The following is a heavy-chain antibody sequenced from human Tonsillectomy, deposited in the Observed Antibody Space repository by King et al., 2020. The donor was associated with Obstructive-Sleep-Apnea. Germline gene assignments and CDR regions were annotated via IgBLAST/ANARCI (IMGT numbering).Heavy chain of an antibody. D-gene: IGHD3-10*01. CDR2: IYYSWST. J-gene: IGHJ6*02. Sequence: QLQESGPGLVKPSETLSLTCTVSGGSISSSSYYWGWIRQPPGKGLEWIGSIYYSWSTYYNPSLKSRVTISVDTSKNQFSLKLSSVTASDTAVYYCARLTMVRGFYYGMDVWGQGTTVTVSS. V-gene: IGHV4-39*01. CDR1: GGSISSSSYY. CDR3: ARLTMVRGFYYGMDV.